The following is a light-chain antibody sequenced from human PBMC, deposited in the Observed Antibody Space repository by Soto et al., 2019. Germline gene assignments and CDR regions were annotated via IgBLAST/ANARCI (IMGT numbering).Light chain of an antibody. J-gene: IGLJ2*01. CDR3: AARDDSLNGWV. V-gene: IGLV1-44*01. CDR1: SSNIGSDT. CDR2: GDN. Sequence: QSMLTQPPSASGTPGQRVTISCSGSSSNIGSDTVNWYQQLPGTAPKLLIYGDNQRPSGVPDRFSGSKSGTSASLAIVGLQSEDEADYYCAARDDSLNGWVFGGGTKVTVL.